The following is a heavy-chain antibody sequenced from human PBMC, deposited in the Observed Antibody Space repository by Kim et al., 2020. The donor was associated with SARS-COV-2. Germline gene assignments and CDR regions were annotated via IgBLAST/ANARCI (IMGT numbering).Heavy chain of an antibody. CDR2: INPSGGST. V-gene: IGHV1-46*01. J-gene: IGHJ3*02. CDR3: ARSRVVVVAATLGNDDAFDI. D-gene: IGHD2-15*01. Sequence: ASVKVSCKASGYTFTSYYMHWVRQAPGQGLEWMGIINPSGGSTSYAQKFQGRVTMTRDTSTSTVYMELSSLRSEDTAVYYCARSRVVVVAATLGNDDAFDIWGQGSMVTVSS. CDR1: GYTFTSYY.